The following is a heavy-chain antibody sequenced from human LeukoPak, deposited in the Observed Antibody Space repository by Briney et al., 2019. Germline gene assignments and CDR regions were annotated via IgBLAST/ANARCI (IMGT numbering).Heavy chain of an antibody. CDR2: ISSSSSYI. CDR3: ARDRYYYDSSGYYDY. J-gene: IGHJ4*02. D-gene: IGHD3-22*01. CDR1: GFTFSSYA. V-gene: IGHV3-21*01. Sequence: GGSLRLSCAASGFTFSSYAMSWVRQAPGKGLEWVSSISSSSSYIYYADSVKGRFTISRDNAKNSLYLQMNSLRAEDTAVYYCARDRYYYDSSGYYDYWGQGTLVTVSS.